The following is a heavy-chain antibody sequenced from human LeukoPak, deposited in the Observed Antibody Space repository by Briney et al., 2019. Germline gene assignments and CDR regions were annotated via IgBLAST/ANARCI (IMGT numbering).Heavy chain of an antibody. CDR2: MSYDGNNK. D-gene: IGHD6-19*01. CDR1: GFMFSSDA. V-gene: IGHV3-30-3*01. Sequence: PGGSLRLSCAASGFMFSSDAMHWVRQAPGKGLEWVAAMSYDGNNKYYADSVKGRFTISRDISKSTLYMQMTSLRTEDTAVYYCARVNDMQWLRTGLDYWGQGTLVTVSS. J-gene: IGHJ4*02. CDR3: ARVNDMQWLRTGLDY.